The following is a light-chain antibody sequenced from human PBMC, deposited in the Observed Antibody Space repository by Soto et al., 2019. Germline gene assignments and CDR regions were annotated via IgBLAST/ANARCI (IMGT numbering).Light chain of an antibody. V-gene: IGLV1-40*01. CDR2: DNT. J-gene: IGLJ7*01. CDR3: QSYDSSDKLI. Sequence: QSVLTQPPSASGAPGQRVTISCTGSRSNIGAGYAVHWYQQFPGAAPKLLIFDNTNRPSGVPDRFSASKSATSASLAITGLQAEDEADYYCQSYDSSDKLIFGGGTQLTVL. CDR1: RSNIGAGYA.